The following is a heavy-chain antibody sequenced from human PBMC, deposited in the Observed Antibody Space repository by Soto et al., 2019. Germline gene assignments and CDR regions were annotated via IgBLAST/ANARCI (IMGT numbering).Heavy chain of an antibody. J-gene: IGHJ3*02. CDR3: ARVAPINYSFAFDI. V-gene: IGHV4-31*03. CDR1: GGSISSGGYY. CDR2: IYYSGST. D-gene: IGHD4-4*01. Sequence: QVQLQESGPGLVKPSQTLSLTCTVSGGSISSGGYYWSWIRQHPGKGLEWIGYIYYSGSTYYNPSLKSRVTISVDTSKNQSSLKLSSVTAADTAVYYCARVAPINYSFAFDIWGQGTMVTVSS.